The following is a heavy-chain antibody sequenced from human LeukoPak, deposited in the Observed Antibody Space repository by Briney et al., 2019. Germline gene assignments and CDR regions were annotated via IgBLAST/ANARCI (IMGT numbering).Heavy chain of an antibody. CDR3: ASRGLYYYGSGSPLGAFDI. D-gene: IGHD3-10*01. V-gene: IGHV4-59*08. CDR1: GGSISSYY. Sequence: PSETLSLTCTVSGGSISSYYWSWIRQPPGKGLEWIGYIYYSGSTNYNPSLKSRVTISVDTSKNQFSLKLSSVTAADTAVYYCASRGLYYYGSGSPLGAFDIWGQGTMVTVSS. J-gene: IGHJ3*02. CDR2: IYYSGST.